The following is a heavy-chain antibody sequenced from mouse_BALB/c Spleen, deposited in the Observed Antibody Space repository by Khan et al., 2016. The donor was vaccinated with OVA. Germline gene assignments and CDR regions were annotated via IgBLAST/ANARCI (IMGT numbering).Heavy chain of an antibody. CDR3: ARDYFGNGYFDY. J-gene: IGHJ2*01. CDR1: GYSITSGYN. V-gene: IGHV3-6*02. CDR2: LSYTGSN. Sequence: QLKQSEPALVKPSRSLSLTCSVTGYSITSGYNWNWFRHFPENKLEWMGTLSYTGSNNYNPSLKNRISITRDTSKNQFFLKLNSVTTEDTATYYCARDYFGNGYFDYWGQGTTLTVSS. D-gene: IGHD1-1*01.